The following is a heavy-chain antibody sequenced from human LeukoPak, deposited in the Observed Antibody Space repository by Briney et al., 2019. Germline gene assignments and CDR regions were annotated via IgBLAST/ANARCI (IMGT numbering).Heavy chain of an antibody. CDR3: ARGGIWFGEDYYYYMDV. Sequence: GGSLRLSCAASGFTFSSHWMSWVRQAPGKGLEWVANIKKDGSEKYYVDSVKGRFTISRDNAKNTLYLQMNSLRAEDTAVYYCARGGIWFGEDYYYYMDVWGKGTTVTISS. J-gene: IGHJ6*03. D-gene: IGHD3-10*01. V-gene: IGHV3-7*04. CDR2: IKKDGSEK. CDR1: GFTFSSHW.